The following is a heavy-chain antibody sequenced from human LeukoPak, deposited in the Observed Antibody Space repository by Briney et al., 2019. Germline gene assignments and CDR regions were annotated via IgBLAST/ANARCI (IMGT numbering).Heavy chain of an antibody. CDR3: AGNDYNNDRGDY. Sequence: ASVKVSCKXSGYTFTGYYMHWVRQAPGQGLEWMGWINPNSGGTNYAQKFQGRVTMTRDTSISTAYMELSRLRSDDTAVYYCAGNDYNNDRGDYWGQGTLVTVSS. CDR1: GYTFTGYY. CDR2: INPNSGGT. V-gene: IGHV1-2*02. D-gene: IGHD4-11*01. J-gene: IGHJ4*02.